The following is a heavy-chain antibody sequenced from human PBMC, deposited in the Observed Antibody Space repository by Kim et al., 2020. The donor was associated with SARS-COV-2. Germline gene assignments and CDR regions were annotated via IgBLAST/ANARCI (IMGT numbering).Heavy chain of an antibody. V-gene: IGHV3-23*01. CDR3: AKGQGSSWAYNAFDI. CDR1: GFTFSSYA. J-gene: IGHJ3*02. D-gene: IGHD6-13*01. CDR2: ISGSGGST. Sequence: GGSLRLSCAASGFTFSSYAMTWVRQAPGKGLEWVSVISGSGGSTYYADSVKGRFTISRDNSKNTLYLQMNSLRAEDTAVYYCAKGQGSSWAYNAFDIWGQGTMVTVSS.